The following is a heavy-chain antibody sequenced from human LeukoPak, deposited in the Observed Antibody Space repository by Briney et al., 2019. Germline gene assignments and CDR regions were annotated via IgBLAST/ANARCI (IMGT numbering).Heavy chain of an antibody. CDR2: ISGSGGST. J-gene: IGHJ4*02. D-gene: IGHD3-22*01. Sequence: GGSLRLSCAASGFTFSSYAMSWVRQAPGKGLEWVSAISGSGGSTYYADSVKGRFTISRDNSKNTLYLQMNSLRAEDTAVYYCAKDYYCDSSGYYPPGFDYWGQGTLVTVSS. V-gene: IGHV3-23*01. CDR1: GFTFSSYA. CDR3: AKDYYCDSSGYYPPGFDY.